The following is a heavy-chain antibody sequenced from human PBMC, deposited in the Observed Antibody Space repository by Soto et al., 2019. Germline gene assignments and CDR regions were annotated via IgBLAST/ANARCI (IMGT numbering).Heavy chain of an antibody. J-gene: IGHJ1*01. CDR2: IYYSGST. CDR3: ARMYYYDSRSLVFQH. D-gene: IGHD3-22*01. V-gene: IGHV4-31*03. CDR1: GGSISSGGYY. Sequence: QVQLQESGPGLVKPSQTLSLTCTVSGGSISSGGYYWRWIRQHPGKGLEWIGYIYYSGSTYYNPSLKSRVTISVDTSKNQFSLKLSSVTAADTAVYYCARMYYYDSRSLVFQHWGQGTLVTVSS.